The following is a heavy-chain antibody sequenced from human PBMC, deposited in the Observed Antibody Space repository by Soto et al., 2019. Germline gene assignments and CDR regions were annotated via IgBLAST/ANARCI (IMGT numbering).Heavy chain of an antibody. J-gene: IGHJ4*02. V-gene: IGHV3-11*04. D-gene: IGHD6-6*01. CDR2: VSSSGTTM. Sequence: QEQLAESGGGLVEHGGYLRISCAASGFTFSDYDMSWIRQSPGKGMEWVSFVSSSGTTMYFADSVKGRFTISRDNAKNSLYLQMNSLRAEDKAVYYCARMGPRAARPSYWGKRTLVNVAS. CDR3: ARMGPRAARPSY. CDR1: GFTFSDYD.